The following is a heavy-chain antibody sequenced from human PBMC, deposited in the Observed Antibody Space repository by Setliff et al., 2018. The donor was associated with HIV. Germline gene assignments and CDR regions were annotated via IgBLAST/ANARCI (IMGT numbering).Heavy chain of an antibody. CDR3: ARGHSHGYGYSGSYGPFDI. Sequence: SVKVSCKASGGTFSSYGISWVRQAPGQGLEWVGGIIPTFGNTNYAQKFQGRVTITTDESTSTAYMELNSLRSEDTAVYYCARGHSHGYGYSGSYGPFDIWGQGTMVT. V-gene: IGHV1-69*05. J-gene: IGHJ3*02. CDR2: IIPTFGNT. D-gene: IGHD1-26*01. CDR1: GGTFSSYG.